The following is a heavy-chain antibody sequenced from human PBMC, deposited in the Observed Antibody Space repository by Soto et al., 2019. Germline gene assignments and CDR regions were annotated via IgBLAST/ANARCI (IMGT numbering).Heavy chain of an antibody. CDR3: ARSREGYSYFDY. CDR1: GFTFSSYW. D-gene: IGHD4-4*01. V-gene: IGHV3-74*01. J-gene: IGHJ4*02. CDR2: INSDGSRT. Sequence: EVQLVESGGGLVQPGGSLRLSCAASGFTFSSYWMQWVRQAPGEGLVWVSRINSDGSRTVYADSVKGRFTICRDNAKNTLYLQMNSLRDEDTAVYYCARSREGYSYFDYWGQGTLVTVSS.